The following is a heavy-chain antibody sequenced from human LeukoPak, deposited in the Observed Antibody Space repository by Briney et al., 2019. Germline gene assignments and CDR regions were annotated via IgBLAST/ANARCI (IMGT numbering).Heavy chain of an antibody. CDR1: GYTFTSYG. Sequence: ASVNVSCTASGYTFTSYGISWVRQAPGQGLEWMGWISPYNGDTNYAQRLQGTVTMTTDTSTSTAYMELRSLRSDDTAVYYCARMPYDGSGYYKHWGQGTLVTVSS. V-gene: IGHV1-18*01. CDR2: ISPYNGDT. D-gene: IGHD3-22*01. J-gene: IGHJ1*01. CDR3: ARMPYDGSGYYKH.